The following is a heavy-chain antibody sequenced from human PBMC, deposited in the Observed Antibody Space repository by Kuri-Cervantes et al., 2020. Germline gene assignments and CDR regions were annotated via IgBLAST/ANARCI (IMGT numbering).Heavy chain of an antibody. CDR3: ARGTSDSSSWYRPSTADYYMDV. Sequence: ASVKVSCKASGYTFTSYGISWVRQAPGQGLEWMGWISAYNGNTNYAQKLQGRVTMTTDTSTSTAYMELRSLRSDDTAAYYCARGTSDSSSWYRPSTADYYMDVWGKGTTVTVSS. J-gene: IGHJ6*03. CDR2: ISAYNGNT. CDR1: GYTFTSYG. V-gene: IGHV1-18*01. D-gene: IGHD6-13*01.